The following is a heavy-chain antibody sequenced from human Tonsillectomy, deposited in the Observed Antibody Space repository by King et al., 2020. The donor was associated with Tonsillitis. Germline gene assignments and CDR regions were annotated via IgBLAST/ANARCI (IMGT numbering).Heavy chain of an antibody. J-gene: IGHJ4*02. Sequence: VQLVESGGGVVQPGRSLRLSCAASGFTFSSYAMHWVRQAPGKGLEWVAVISYDGSNKYYADSVKGRFTISRDNSKNTLYLQMNSLRAEDTAVYYCARDSSYGYDYWGQGTLVTVSS. CDR3: ARDSSYGYDY. CDR2: ISYDGSNK. CDR1: GFTFSSYA. D-gene: IGHD5-18*01. V-gene: IGHV3-30-3*01.